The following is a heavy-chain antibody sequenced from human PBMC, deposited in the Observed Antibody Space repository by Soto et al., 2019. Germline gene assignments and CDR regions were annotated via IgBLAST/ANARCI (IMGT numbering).Heavy chain of an antibody. D-gene: IGHD3-10*01. Sequence: ASVKVSCKASGGTFSSYAISWVRQAPGQGLEWMGGIIPIFGTANYAQKFQGRVTITADESTSTVYMELSSLRSEDTAVYYCARDRNYYGSGSPDNWFDPWGQGTLVTVSS. CDR2: IIPIFGTA. CDR1: GGTFSSYA. V-gene: IGHV1-69*13. J-gene: IGHJ5*02. CDR3: ARDRNYYGSGSPDNWFDP.